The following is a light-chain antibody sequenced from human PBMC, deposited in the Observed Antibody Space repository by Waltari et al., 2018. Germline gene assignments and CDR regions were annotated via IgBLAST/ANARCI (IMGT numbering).Light chain of an antibody. CDR2: ESN. J-gene: IGLJ2*01. Sequence: QSVLTQPPSVSAAPGQKVTISCSGSYSNIGNKYVSWYQHLPGTAPKLPIYESNKRPAGIPDRFPGSNSGTTATLGITGLQTGDEADYYCGTWDTSLNVELIGGGTKLTVL. CDR1: YSNIGNKY. CDR3: GTWDTSLNVEL. V-gene: IGLV1-51*01.